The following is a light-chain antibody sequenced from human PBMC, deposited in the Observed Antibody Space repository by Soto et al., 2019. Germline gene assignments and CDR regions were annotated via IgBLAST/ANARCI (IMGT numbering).Light chain of an antibody. J-gene: IGKJ5*01. CDR1: QSARTY. Sequence: EIVLTQSPVTLSLSPGERATLSCRASQSARTYLAWYQVKPGQAPRLLIYDASSRASGVPARFSGGGSGTDFPLTISSLEPEDFALYYCQQRNTWPPITFGQGTRLEIK. CDR3: QQRNTWPPIT. V-gene: IGKV3-11*01. CDR2: DAS.